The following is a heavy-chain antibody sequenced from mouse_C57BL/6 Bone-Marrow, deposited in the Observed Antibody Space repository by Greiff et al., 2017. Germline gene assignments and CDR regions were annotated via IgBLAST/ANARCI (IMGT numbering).Heavy chain of an antibody. CDR3: ARSKINYGFFAY. J-gene: IGHJ3*01. D-gene: IGHD1-1*01. CDR2: IYPGDGDT. CDR1: GYAFSSSW. V-gene: IGHV1-82*01. Sequence: SGPELVKPGASVKISCKASGYAFSSSWMNWVKQRPGKGLEWIGRIYPGDGDTNYNGKFKGKATLTADKSSSTAYMQLSSLTSEDSAVYFCARSKINYGFFAYWGQGTLVTVSA.